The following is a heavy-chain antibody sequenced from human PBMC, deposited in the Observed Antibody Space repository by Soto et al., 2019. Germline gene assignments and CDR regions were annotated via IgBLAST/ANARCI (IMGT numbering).Heavy chain of an antibody. Sequence: ASVKVSCKTSGYSFANQAINWVRQAPGQGLEWVGWISGRSGNSNYAETVRGRVTMTTDTSTGTAYLELRALTTDDTAVYYCARXYDSSAYFYPLGDGMDVWGQGTTVTVSS. D-gene: IGHD3-22*01. CDR1: GYSFANQA. V-gene: IGHV1-18*01. J-gene: IGHJ6*02. CDR2: ISGRSGNS. CDR3: ARXYDSSAYFYPLGDGMDV.